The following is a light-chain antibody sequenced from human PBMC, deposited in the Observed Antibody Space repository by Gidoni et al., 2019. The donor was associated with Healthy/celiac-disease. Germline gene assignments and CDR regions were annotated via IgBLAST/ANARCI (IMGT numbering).Light chain of an antibody. V-gene: IGKV1-9*01. Sequence: IQLTQSPSSLSASVGDRVTITCRASQGISSYLAWYQQKPGKAPKLLIYAASTLQSGVPSRFSGSGSGTDFTLTIRSLQPEDFATYSCQQLNSYPLPFGPGTKVDIK. CDR1: QGISSY. J-gene: IGKJ3*01. CDR3: QQLNSYPLP. CDR2: AAS.